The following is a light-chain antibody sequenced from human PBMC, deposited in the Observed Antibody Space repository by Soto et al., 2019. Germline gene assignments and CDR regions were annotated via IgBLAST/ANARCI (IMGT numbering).Light chain of an antibody. CDR1: SSDVGGSNY. J-gene: IGLJ2*01. Sequence: QSVLTQPASVSGSPGQSITISCTGTSSDVGGSNYVSWYQQLPGKAPKLMIYDVSDRPSGVSNRFSGSKSGNTASLTISGLQAEDEADYYCSSYAGSNNVIFGGGTQLTVL. CDR3: SSYAGSNNVI. CDR2: DVS. V-gene: IGLV2-14*01.